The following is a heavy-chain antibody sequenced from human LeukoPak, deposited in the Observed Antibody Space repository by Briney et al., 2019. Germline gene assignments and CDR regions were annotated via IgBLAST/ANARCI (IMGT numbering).Heavy chain of an antibody. D-gene: IGHD3-22*01. CDR2: IYHSGST. Sequence: PSETLSLTCTVSGYSISSGYYWGWIRQPPGKGLEWIGSIYHSGSTYYNPSLKSRVTISVDTSKNQFSLKLSSVTAADTAVYYCARVVRDSSGYYFLPEYFQHWGQGTLVTVSS. CDR3: ARVVRDSSGYYFLPEYFQH. J-gene: IGHJ1*01. V-gene: IGHV4-38-2*02. CDR1: GYSISSGYY.